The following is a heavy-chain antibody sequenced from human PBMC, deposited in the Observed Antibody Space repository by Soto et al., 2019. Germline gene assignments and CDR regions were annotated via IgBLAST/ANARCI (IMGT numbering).Heavy chain of an antibody. CDR3: ARDLFPSITGTHHGLYGMDV. J-gene: IGHJ6*02. CDR2: ISSSSSYT. D-gene: IGHD1-7*01. Sequence: GGSLRLSCAASGFTFSDYYMSWIRQAPGKGLEWVSYISSSSSYTNYADSVKGRFTISRDNAKNSLYLQMNSLRAEDTAVYYCARDLFPSITGTHHGLYGMDVWGQGTTVTVSS. V-gene: IGHV3-11*06. CDR1: GFTFSDYY.